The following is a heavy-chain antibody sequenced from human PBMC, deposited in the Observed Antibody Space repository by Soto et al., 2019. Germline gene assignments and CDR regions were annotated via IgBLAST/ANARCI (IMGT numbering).Heavy chain of an antibody. Sequence: PGGSLRLSCAASGFTFSSYWMNWVRQAPGKGLEWVANKKEDGSEKNYVESVKGRFIISRDIAKESLFLQMNSLRAEDTAVYYCARGQYGGKGYWGQVTLVTVSA. J-gene: IGHJ4*02. CDR1: GFTFSSYW. D-gene: IGHD2-15*01. CDR3: ARGQYGGKGY. V-gene: IGHV3-7*03. CDR2: KKEDGSEK.